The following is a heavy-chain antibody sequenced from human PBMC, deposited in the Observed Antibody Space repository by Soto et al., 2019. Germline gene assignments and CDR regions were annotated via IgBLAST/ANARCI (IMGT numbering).Heavy chain of an antibody. CDR2: IHPGDSNT. D-gene: IGHD1-26*01. Sequence: RGESLKISCQGSGYMFTFYWIGWVRQMPGKGLEWMGIIHPGDSNTRYRPAFQGQVTISADKSISTAYLQWSSLKASDTAMYYCARFSLNSYGNYYGMDGWGQGTTVTSP. J-gene: IGHJ6*02. V-gene: IGHV5-51*01. CDR1: GYMFTFYW. CDR3: ARFSLNSYGNYYGMDG.